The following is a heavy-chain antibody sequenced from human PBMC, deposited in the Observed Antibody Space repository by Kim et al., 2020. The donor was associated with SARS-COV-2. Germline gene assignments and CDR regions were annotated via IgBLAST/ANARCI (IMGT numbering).Heavy chain of an antibody. Sequence: SETLSLTCAVYGGSFSGYYWSWIRQPPGKGLEWIGEINHSGSTNYNPSLKSRVTISVDTSKNQFSLKLSSVTAADTAVYYCARVWFGEYTWYYYGMDVWGQGTTVTVSS. CDR3: ARVWFGEYTWYYYGMDV. J-gene: IGHJ6*02. CDR1: GGSFSGYY. CDR2: INHSGST. V-gene: IGHV4-34*01. D-gene: IGHD3-10*01.